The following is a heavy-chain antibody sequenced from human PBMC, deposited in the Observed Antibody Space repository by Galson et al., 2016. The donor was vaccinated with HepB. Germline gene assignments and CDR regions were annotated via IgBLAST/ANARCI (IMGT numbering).Heavy chain of an antibody. Sequence: CAISGDSVSGNSVTWNWIRQSPSRGLEWLGRTYYRSKWYNDYAVSVKSRITINSDTSKNQFSLQLNSVTPEDTAVYYCGRQYLNACDIWGQGTRVTVSS. CDR1: GDSVSGNSVT. V-gene: IGHV6-1*01. CDR3: GRQYLNACDI. CDR2: TYYRSKWYN. J-gene: IGHJ3*02. D-gene: IGHD2-2*02.